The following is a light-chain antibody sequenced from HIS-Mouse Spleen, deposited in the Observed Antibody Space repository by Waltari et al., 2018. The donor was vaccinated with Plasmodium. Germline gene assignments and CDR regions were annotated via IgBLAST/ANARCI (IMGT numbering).Light chain of an antibody. V-gene: IGKV3-20*01. Sequence: ELVLTQSPGTLSLSPGERATLSCRASQSVSSSYLAWYQQKPGHAPRLRSYGAASSATAIPDRFRGSGSGTDFSLTISRVEPEDFAVDYGQQYGSSQTFGQGTKVEIK. J-gene: IGKJ1*01. CDR1: QSVSSSY. CDR2: GAA. CDR3: QQYGSSQT.